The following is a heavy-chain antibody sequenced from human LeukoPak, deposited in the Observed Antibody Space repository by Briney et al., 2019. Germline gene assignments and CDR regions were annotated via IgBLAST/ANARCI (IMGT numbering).Heavy chain of an antibody. Sequence: GGSLRLSCAASGFTFSSYSMNWVRQAPGKGLEWVSSISSSSSYIYYADSVKGRFTISRDNAKNTLYLQMNSLRAEDTAVYYCARSMAVVVVAASYGMDVWGQGTTVTVSS. J-gene: IGHJ6*02. D-gene: IGHD2-15*01. CDR2: ISSSSSYI. CDR3: ARSMAVVVVAASYGMDV. V-gene: IGHV3-21*01. CDR1: GFTFSSYS.